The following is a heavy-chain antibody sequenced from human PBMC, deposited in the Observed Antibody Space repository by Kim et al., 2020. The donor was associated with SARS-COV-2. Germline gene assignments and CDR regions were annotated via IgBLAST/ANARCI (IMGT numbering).Heavy chain of an antibody. CDR3: ARGYSGYDPSLGYFDY. Sequence: GGSLRLSCAASGFTFSSYGMHWVRQAPGKGLEWVAVIWYDGSNKYYADSVKGRFTISRDNSKNTLYLQMNSLRAEDKAVYYCARGYSGYDPSLGYFDYWGQGTLVTVSS. V-gene: IGHV3-33*01. J-gene: IGHJ4*02. CDR2: IWYDGSNK. CDR1: GFTFSSYG. D-gene: IGHD5-12*01.